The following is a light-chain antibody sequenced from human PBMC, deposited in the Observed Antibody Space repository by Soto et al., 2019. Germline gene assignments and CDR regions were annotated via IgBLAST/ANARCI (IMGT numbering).Light chain of an antibody. Sequence: EIVITHSQATLSASPPGRASLXGKASQSISDTLAWYQQKPGQAPRLLIYGASRRATGFPARFSGSGSGTDFTLTISRLEPEDFAVYYCQQYNNWPLTFGGGTKVDNK. CDR1: QSISDT. J-gene: IGKJ4*01. V-gene: IGKV3-15*01. CDR2: GAS. CDR3: QQYNNWPLT.